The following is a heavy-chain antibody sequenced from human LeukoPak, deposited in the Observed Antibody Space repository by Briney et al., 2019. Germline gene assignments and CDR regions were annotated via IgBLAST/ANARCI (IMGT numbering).Heavy chain of an antibody. CDR1: GFTFGNAW. V-gene: IGHV3-15*01. D-gene: IGHD6-13*01. J-gene: IGHJ4*02. CDR3: ILAAAGPAY. CDR2: IRGKTDGGTT. Sequence: PGGSLRLSCAASGFTFGNAWMTWVRQAPGKGPEWVGRIRGKTDGGTTDYAAPVKGRFTISKDDSKNTLYLQMTSLKTEDTAVYYCILAAAGPAYWGQGTLVTVSS.